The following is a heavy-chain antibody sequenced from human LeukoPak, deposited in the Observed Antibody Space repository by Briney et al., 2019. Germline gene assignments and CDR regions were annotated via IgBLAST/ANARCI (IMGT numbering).Heavy chain of an antibody. Sequence: SETLSLTCTVSGGSISSGSYYWSWIRQPAGKGLEWIGRIYTSGSTNYNPSLKSRVTISVDTSKNQFSLKLSSVTAADTAVYYCARHSYDFWSGYRNWFDPWGQGTLVTVSS. CDR3: ARHSYDFWSGYRNWFDP. CDR2: IYTSGST. CDR1: GGSISSGSYY. J-gene: IGHJ5*02. V-gene: IGHV4-61*02. D-gene: IGHD3-3*01.